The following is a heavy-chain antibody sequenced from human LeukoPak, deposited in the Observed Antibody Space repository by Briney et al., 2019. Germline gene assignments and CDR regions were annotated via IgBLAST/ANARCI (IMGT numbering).Heavy chain of an antibody. Sequence: PGGSLRLFCAASGFTFSRYAMSWVRQAPGKGLEWVSAVSGSGGSTYYADSVKGLFTISRDNSKNTLYLQMNSLRAEDTAVYYCAKRMIRGVNHDAFDLWGQGTMVTVSS. CDR2: VSGSGGST. CDR3: AKRMIRGVNHDAFDL. J-gene: IGHJ3*01. CDR1: GFTFSRYA. D-gene: IGHD3-10*01. V-gene: IGHV3-23*01.